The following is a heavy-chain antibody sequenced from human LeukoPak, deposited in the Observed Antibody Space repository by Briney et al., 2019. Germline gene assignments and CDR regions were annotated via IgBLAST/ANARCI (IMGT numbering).Heavy chain of an antibody. CDR2: ISYDGSNK. V-gene: IGHV3-30-3*01. D-gene: IGHD3-3*01. CDR1: GFTFSSYA. CDR3: ARDRIFGVVYYFDY. Sequence: GGSLRLSCAASGFTFSSYAMHWVRQAPGKGLEWVAVISYDGSNKYYADSVKGRFTISRDNSKNTLCLQMNSLRAEDTAVYYCARDRIFGVVYYFDYWGQGTLVTVSS. J-gene: IGHJ4*02.